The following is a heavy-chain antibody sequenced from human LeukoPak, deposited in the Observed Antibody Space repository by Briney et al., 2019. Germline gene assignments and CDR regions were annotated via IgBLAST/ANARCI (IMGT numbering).Heavy chain of an antibody. V-gene: IGHV3-33*01. J-gene: IGHJ6*02. Sequence: GGSLRLSCAASGFTFSSYGMPWVRQTPGRGLEWLAVIWHDSSNQYYGDSVQGRFTISRDNSKNMLFLQLNSLRVEDTAVYYCARVGLFLYGLDVWGQGTTVTVSS. CDR2: IWHDSSNQ. CDR3: ARVGLFLYGLDV. D-gene: IGHD1-26*01. CDR1: GFTFSSYG.